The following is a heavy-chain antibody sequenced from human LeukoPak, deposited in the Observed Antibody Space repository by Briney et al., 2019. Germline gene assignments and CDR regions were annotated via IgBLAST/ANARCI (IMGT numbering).Heavy chain of an antibody. D-gene: IGHD2-15*01. CDR3: ASTKRVPYCSGGSCYSPFDY. Sequence: KTGGSLRLSCAASGFTFSSYSMNWVRQAPGKGLEWVSSISSSSYIYYADSVKGRFTISRDNAKNSLYLQMNSLRAEDTAVYYCASTKRVPYCSGGSCYSPFDYWGQGTLVTVSS. CDR1: GFTFSSYS. CDR2: ISSSSYI. J-gene: IGHJ4*02. V-gene: IGHV3-21*01.